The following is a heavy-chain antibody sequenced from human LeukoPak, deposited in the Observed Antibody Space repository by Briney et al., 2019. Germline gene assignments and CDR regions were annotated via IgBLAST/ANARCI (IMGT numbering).Heavy chain of an antibody. J-gene: IGHJ4*02. D-gene: IGHD6-13*01. CDR3: ARLRYSSTWSDY. CDR1: GDSISSGSYY. Sequence: SETLSLTCSVSGDSISSGSYYWGWIRQPPGKGLEWIGSMYYSGSTYYNPSLKSRVTLSVDTSKNRFSLRLSSATAADTAVYYCARLRYSSTWSDYWGQGTLVTVSS. CDR2: MYYSGST. V-gene: IGHV4-39*01.